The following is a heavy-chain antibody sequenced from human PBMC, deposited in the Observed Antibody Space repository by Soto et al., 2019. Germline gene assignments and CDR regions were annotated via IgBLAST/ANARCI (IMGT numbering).Heavy chain of an antibody. Sequence: QVQLVQSGAEEKKPGASVKVSCKASGYTFTSYAMHWVRQAPGQRLEWMGWINAGNGNTKYSQKFQGRVTITRDTSASPAYMELSSLRSEDTAVYYCARSPGGLLYYSNYWGQGTLVTVSS. J-gene: IGHJ4*02. CDR1: GYTFTSYA. CDR3: ARSPGGLLYYSNY. V-gene: IGHV1-3*05. D-gene: IGHD5-12*01. CDR2: INAGNGNT.